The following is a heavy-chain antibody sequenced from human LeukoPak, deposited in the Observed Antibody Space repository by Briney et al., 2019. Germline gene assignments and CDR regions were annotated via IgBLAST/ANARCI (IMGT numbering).Heavy chain of an antibody. CDR1: GFTFSNYA. CDR2: ITGSGGST. V-gene: IGHV3-23*01. D-gene: IGHD3-3*01. J-gene: IGHJ4*02. Sequence: GGSLRLSCAASGFTFSNYAMSWVRQAPGKGLEWVSSITGSGGSTYYADSVKGRFTISRDNSKNTLYLQMSSLRAEDTAVYYCAKDKGDFWSGHHYWGQGALVTVSS. CDR3: AKDKGDFWSGHHY.